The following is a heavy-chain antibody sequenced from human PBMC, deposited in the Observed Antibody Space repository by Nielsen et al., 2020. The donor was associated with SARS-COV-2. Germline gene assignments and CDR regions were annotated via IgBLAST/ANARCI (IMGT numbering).Heavy chain of an antibody. CDR2: VWHDGSNK. J-gene: IGHJ4*02. CDR1: GFTFSTYG. D-gene: IGHD3-10*01. V-gene: IGHV3-33*06. Sequence: GESLKISCAASGFTFSTYGIHWVRQAPGKGLEWVAVVWHDGSNKYYADSVKGRFTISRDNSKNTLYLQMNSLRDEDTALYYCAKVGDYYGSGRDYWGQGTLVTVSS. CDR3: AKVGDYYGSGRDY.